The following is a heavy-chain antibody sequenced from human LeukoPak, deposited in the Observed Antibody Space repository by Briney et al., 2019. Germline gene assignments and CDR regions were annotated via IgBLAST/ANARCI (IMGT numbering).Heavy chain of an antibody. CDR2: IDYGGSVT. D-gene: IGHD2-15*01. J-gene: IGHJ6*03. CDR1: GFTFTAYT. Sequence: SGGSLRLSCSASGFTFTAYTMNWVRQAPGKGPEWVSYIDYGGSVTHYADSVKGRFTISRDNAENSLYLQMNSLRVEDTAVYYCARGGYCSGGSCRNYYMDVWGKGTTVTVSS. V-gene: IGHV3-48*01. CDR3: ARGGYCSGGSCRNYYMDV.